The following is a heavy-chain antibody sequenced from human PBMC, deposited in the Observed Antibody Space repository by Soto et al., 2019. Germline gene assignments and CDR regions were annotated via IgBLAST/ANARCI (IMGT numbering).Heavy chain of an antibody. Sequence: GGSLRLSCAASGFTFSSYTLSWVRQAPGKGLEWVSGISGSGDSTYYADSVKGRFTVSRDNSKNTLYLQMNSLRAEDTAVFYCAKERSSGWSFYYWGQGTLVTVSS. CDR3: AKERSSGWSFYY. CDR2: ISGSGDST. CDR1: GFTFSSYT. J-gene: IGHJ4*02. D-gene: IGHD6-19*01. V-gene: IGHV3-23*01.